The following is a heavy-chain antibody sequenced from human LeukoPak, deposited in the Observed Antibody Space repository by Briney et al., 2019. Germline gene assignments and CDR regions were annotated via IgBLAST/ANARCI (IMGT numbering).Heavy chain of an antibody. V-gene: IGHV4-31*03. CDR2: IYYSGST. CDR1: GGSISSGGYY. D-gene: IGHD3-16*01. CDR3: AREGTLGDLI. Sequence: SQTLSLTCTVSGGSISSGGYYWSWIRQHPGKGLEWIGYIYYSGSTYYNPSLKSRVTISVDTSKNQFSLKLSPVTAADTAVYYCAREGTLGDLIWGQGTMVTVSS. J-gene: IGHJ3*02.